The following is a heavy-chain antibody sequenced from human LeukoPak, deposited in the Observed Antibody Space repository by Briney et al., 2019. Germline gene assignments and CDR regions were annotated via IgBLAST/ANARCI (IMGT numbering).Heavy chain of an antibody. D-gene: IGHD2-2*01. J-gene: IGHJ6*03. V-gene: IGHV1-24*01. CDR1: GYTLTELS. CDR3: ATDNQHLTSTNYYYYMDV. CDR2: FDPEDGET. Sequence: ASVKVSCKVSGYTLTELSMHWVRQAPGKGLEWMGGFDPEDGETIYAQKFQGRVTMTEDTSTDTAYMELSSLRSEDTAVYYCATDNQHLTSTNYYYYMDVWGKGTTVTVSS.